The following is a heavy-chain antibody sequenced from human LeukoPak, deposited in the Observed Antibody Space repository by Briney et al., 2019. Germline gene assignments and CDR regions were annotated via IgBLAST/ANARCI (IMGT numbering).Heavy chain of an antibody. J-gene: IGHJ5*02. D-gene: IGHD1-14*01. CDR3: ARDEPSDHWFDP. CDR2: IIPILGIA. Sequence: SVKVSCKASGYTFTSYTISWVRQAPGQGLEWMGRIIPILGIANYAQKFQGRVTITADKSTSTAYMELSSLRSEDTAVYYCARDEPSDHWFDPWGQGTLVTVSS. CDR1: GYTFTSYT. V-gene: IGHV1-69*04.